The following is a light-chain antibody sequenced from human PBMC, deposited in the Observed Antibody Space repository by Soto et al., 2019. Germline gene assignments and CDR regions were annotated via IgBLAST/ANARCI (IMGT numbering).Light chain of an antibody. CDR2: DDR. J-gene: IGLJ3*02. CDR3: EVWDNSRDVVV. Sequence: SYELTQAPSVSVGPGQTARITCAGNNLGEKSVHWYKQRPGQAPILVIFDDRDRASGIPERISGSNSDNTATLTISGVEAGDDADYFCEVWDNSRDVVVFGGGTKVTVL. V-gene: IGLV3-21*02. CDR1: NLGEKS.